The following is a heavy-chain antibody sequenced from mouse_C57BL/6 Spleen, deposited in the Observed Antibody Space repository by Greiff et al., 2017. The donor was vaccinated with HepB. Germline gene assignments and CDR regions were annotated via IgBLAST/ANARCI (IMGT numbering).Heavy chain of an antibody. CDR3: ARSYDYDGGYYYAMDY. Sequence: QVQLQQSGPELVKPGASVKISCKASGYAFSSSWMNWVKQRPGKGLEWIGRIYPGDGDTNYNGKFKGKATLTADKSSSTAYMQLSSLTSEDSAVYFCARSYDYDGGYYYAMDYWGQGTSVTVSS. V-gene: IGHV1-82*01. J-gene: IGHJ4*01. CDR2: IYPGDGDT. D-gene: IGHD2-4*01. CDR1: GYAFSSSW.